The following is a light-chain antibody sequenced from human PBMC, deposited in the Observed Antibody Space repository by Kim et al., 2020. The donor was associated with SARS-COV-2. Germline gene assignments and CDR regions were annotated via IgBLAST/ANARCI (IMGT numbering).Light chain of an antibody. CDR2: GAS. Sequence: EIVLTQSPGTLSLSPGERAILSCRASQSVNRNYLAWYQQRPGQTPRLLIYGASSRATGIPDRFSGSGSGTDFTLTISRLEPEDFAVYYCQQNETSLWTFGQGTKVDIK. CDR1: QSVNRNY. CDR3: QQNETSLWT. J-gene: IGKJ1*01. V-gene: IGKV3-20*01.